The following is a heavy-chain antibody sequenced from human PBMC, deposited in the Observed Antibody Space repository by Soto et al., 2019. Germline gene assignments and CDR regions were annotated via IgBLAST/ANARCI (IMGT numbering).Heavy chain of an antibody. J-gene: IGHJ4*02. D-gene: IGHD3-9*01. CDR2: ISYDGSNK. CDR3: AKDFWYGKQKAVLTGYSH. CDR1: GFTFSSYG. Sequence: PGGSLRLSCAASGFTFSSYGMHWVRQAPGKGLEWVAVISYDGSNKYYADSVKGRFTISRDNSKNTLYLQMNSLRAEDTAVYYCAKDFWYGKQKAVLTGYSHWGQGTLVTVSS. V-gene: IGHV3-30*18.